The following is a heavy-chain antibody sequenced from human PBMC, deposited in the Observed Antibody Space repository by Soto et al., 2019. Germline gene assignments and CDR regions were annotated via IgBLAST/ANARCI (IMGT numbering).Heavy chain of an antibody. CDR3: ARDSELYAFWSGSLGYYGMVV. CDR1: GGSISSYY. J-gene: IGHJ6*02. D-gene: IGHD3-3*01. V-gene: IGHV4-59*01. Sequence: PSETLSLTCTVSGGSISSYYWSWIRQPPGKGLECIGYIYYSGSTNYNPSLKSRVTISVDTSKNQFSLKLSSVTAADTAVYYCARDSELYAFWSGSLGYYGMVVWGQGTTVTVSS. CDR2: IYYSGST.